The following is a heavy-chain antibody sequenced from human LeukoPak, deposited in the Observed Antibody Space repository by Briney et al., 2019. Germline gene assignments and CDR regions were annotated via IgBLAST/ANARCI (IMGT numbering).Heavy chain of an antibody. CDR3: ERRRKTSNYVGWFGL. Sequence: SVKVSCKASGGTVSSDAINWVRQAPGQGLEWIGGINPVFGTTNYPQKFQGRVSITADEARTTAIMGLNSLRYDDTVLYYCERRRKTSNYVGWFGLWGQGTQVTGSS. CDR1: GGTVSSDA. CDR2: INPVFGTT. J-gene: IGHJ5*02. D-gene: IGHD3-16*01. V-gene: IGHV1-69*13.